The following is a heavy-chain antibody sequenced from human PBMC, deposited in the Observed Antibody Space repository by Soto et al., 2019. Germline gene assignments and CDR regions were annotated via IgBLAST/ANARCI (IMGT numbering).Heavy chain of an antibody. J-gene: IGHJ4*02. CDR1: GGSISSYY. CDR2: IYYSGST. D-gene: IGHD5-12*01. V-gene: IGHV4-59*01. CDR3: ARDRDGYNDY. Sequence: QVQLQESGPGLVKPSETLSLTCTVSGGSISSYYWSWIRQPPGKGLEWIGYIYYSGSTNYNPSLKSRVTISVDTSKNQFSLKLSSVTAADTAVYYCARDRDGYNDYWGQGTLVTVSS.